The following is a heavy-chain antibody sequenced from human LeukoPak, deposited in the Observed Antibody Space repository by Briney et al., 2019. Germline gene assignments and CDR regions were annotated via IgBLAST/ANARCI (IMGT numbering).Heavy chain of an antibody. CDR2: IYPGDSDT. CDR3: ARHRDYGGIYYFDS. J-gene: IGHJ4*02. V-gene: IGHV5-51*01. CDR1: GYIFTSYW. Sequence: GESLKISCKGSGYIFTSYWIGQARQLPGKGLEWMGIIYPGDSDTRYGPSFQGQVTISADKTISTAYLQWSSLKASDTAMYYCARHRDYGGIYYFDSWGQGTLVTVSS. D-gene: IGHD4-23*01.